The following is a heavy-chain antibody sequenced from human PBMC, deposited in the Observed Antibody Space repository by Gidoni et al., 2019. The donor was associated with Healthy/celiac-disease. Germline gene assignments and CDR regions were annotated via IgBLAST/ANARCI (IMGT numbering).Heavy chain of an antibody. D-gene: IGHD6-13*01. CDR1: GFTFSSYG. CDR2: NSSRSITI. V-gene: IGHV3-48*02. CDR3: ASVGGWGSSWYGDAFDI. J-gene: IGHJ3*02. Sequence: EVQLVASGGGLVQPGGCLSISCAASGFTFSSYGMNWVRQAAGKGLGWVSYNSSRSITIDYADSVKGRFTISRDNAKNSLYLQMNSLIDAVTAVYYWASVGGWGSSWYGDAFDIWGQGTMVTVSS.